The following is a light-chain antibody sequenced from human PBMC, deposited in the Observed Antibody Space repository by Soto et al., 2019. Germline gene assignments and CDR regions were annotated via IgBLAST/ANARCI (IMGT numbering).Light chain of an antibody. CDR2: EVS. CDR1: SRVVGSYNL. V-gene: IGLV2-23*02. CDR3: CSYAGSSTYV. Sequence: QSALNQPASVFRSPGQSLTISLPRNSRVVGSYNLVSWYQQHPGKAPKLMIYEVSKRPSGVSNRFSGSKSGNTASLTISGLQAEDEADYYCCSYAGSSTYVFGTGTKVTVL. J-gene: IGLJ1*01.